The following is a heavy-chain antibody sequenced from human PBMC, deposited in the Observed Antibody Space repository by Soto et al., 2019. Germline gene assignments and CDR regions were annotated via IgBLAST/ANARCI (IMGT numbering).Heavy chain of an antibody. CDR2: ISSSSYI. J-gene: IGHJ5*02. CDR1: GFTFSSYS. D-gene: IGHD3-3*02. V-gene: IGHV3-21*01. CDR3: ASAGSFDWFDP. Sequence: GGSLRLSCVASGFTFSSYSMNWVRQAPGKGLEWVSSISSSSYIYYADSVKGRFTISSDNPKNSLYLQMNSLRAEDTAVYYCASAGSFDWFDPWGQGTLVNVSS.